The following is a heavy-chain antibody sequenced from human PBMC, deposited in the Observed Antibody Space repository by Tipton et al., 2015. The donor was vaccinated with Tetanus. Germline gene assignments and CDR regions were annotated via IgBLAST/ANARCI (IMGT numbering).Heavy chain of an antibody. Sequence: QLVQSGGGLIQPGGSLRLSCAVSGFDVGTTYMTWVRQAPGKGLEWVAAIWNDGSYKYYADSVKGRFTVSRDNSKNTLYLEMNSLRAEDTAVYYCARVGISQNAYSYVYHGLDVWGQGTTVTVSS. CDR1: GFDVGTTY. CDR3: ARVGISQNAYSYVYHGLDV. V-gene: IGHV3-33*08. CDR2: IWNDGSYK. J-gene: IGHJ6*02. D-gene: IGHD5-18*01.